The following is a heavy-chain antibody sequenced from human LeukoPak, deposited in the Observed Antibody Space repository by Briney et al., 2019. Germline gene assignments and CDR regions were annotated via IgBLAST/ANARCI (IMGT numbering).Heavy chain of an antibody. J-gene: IGHJ4*02. CDR2: IKQDGSVK. D-gene: IGHD5/OR15-5a*01. V-gene: IGHV3-7*01. Sequence: GGSLRLSCAASGFTFGTYWLSWVRQTPEKGLEFVANIKQDGSVKNYMDSLKGRSTISRDNARESLYLEINSLRADDTAVYYCARDPESSAFDLWGQGALVTVSS. CDR1: GFTFGTYW. CDR3: ARDPESSAFDL.